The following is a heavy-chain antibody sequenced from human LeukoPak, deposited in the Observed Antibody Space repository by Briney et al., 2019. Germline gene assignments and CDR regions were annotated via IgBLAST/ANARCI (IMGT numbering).Heavy chain of an antibody. V-gene: IGHV4-59*01. J-gene: IGHJ4*02. CDR1: GGSISSYY. D-gene: IGHD3-3*01. CDR2: IYYSGST. CDR3: ARGITIFGVVIADYFDY. Sequence: PSETLSLTCTVSGGSISSYYWSWIRQPPGKGLEWIGYIYYSGSTNYNPSLKSRVTISVDTSKNQFSLKLSSVTAADTAVYYCARGITIFGVVIADYFDYWGQGTLVTVSS.